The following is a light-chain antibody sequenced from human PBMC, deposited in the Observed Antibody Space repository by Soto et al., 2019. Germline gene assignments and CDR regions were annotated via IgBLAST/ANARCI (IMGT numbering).Light chain of an antibody. J-gene: IGLJ2*01. Sequence: SYELTQPPSVSVSPGQTASITCSGDKLGDKYASWYQQKPGQSPVLVIYQDSKRPSGIPERFSGSNSGNTATLTISGTQAMDEADYYCQAWDSSTPRVFGGGTKLTVL. CDR2: QDS. CDR3: QAWDSSTPRV. V-gene: IGLV3-1*01. CDR1: KLGDKY.